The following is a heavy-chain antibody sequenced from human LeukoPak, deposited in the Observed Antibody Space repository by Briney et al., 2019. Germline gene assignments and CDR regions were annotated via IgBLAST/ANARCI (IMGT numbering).Heavy chain of an antibody. CDR1: GGLISISTYY. CDR2: IYYSGTT. J-gene: IGHJ4*02. Sequence: SETLSLTCTVSGGLISISTYYWGWIRQPPGKGLEWIGSIYYSGTTHYNPSLKSRVTISVDTSKNQFSLKLSSVTAADTAVYYCARDTGYSSSYGYWGQGTLVTVSS. CDR3: ARDTGYSSSYGY. V-gene: IGHV4-39*07. D-gene: IGHD6-13*01.